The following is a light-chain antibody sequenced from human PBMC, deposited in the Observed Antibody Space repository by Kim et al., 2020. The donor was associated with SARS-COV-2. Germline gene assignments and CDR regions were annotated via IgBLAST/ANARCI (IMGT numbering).Light chain of an antibody. CDR3: SSYTSSSTYVV. V-gene: IGLV2-18*02. J-gene: IGLJ2*01. CDR2: EVS. Sequence: SVTLSSTGTSIDVGSYNRVSWYQQPPGTAPKLMIYEVSNRPSGVPDRFSGSKSGNTASLTISGLQAEDEADYYCSSYTSSSTYVVFGGGTQLTVL. CDR1: SIDVGSYNR.